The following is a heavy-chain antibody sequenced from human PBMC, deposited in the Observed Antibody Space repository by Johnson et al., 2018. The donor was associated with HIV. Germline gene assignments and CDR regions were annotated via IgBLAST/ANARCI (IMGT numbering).Heavy chain of an antibody. CDR3: AIIWNHTFDI. CDR1: GFTFSTYG. CDR2: IRSDGTNK. J-gene: IGHJ3*02. Sequence: QVQLVESGGGVVQPGGSLRLSCAAFGFTFSTYGIHWVRQAPGKGLEWVAFIRSDGTNKYYADFVKGRFSISRDNSKNTLYLQMNSLRAEDTAVYYCAIIWNHTFDIWGQWTMVTVS. D-gene: IGHD1-14*01. V-gene: IGHV3-30*02.